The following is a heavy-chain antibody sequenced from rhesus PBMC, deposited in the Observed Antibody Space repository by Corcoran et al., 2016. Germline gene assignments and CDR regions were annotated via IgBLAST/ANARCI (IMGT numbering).Heavy chain of an antibody. CDR1: GGSVSSSNW. Sequence: QVQLQESGPGLVKPSETLSLTCAVSGGSVSSSNWWSWIRHPPWNGLELIGYISDSSGSTYYNPSHKSRGTISTDTSKTQFSLKLSSVTAADTAVYYCARTLYYSGLGYWGQGVLVTVSS. CDR2: ISDSSGST. V-gene: IGHV4-65*01. D-gene: IGHD3-16*01. CDR3: ARTLYYSGLGY. J-gene: IGHJ4*01.